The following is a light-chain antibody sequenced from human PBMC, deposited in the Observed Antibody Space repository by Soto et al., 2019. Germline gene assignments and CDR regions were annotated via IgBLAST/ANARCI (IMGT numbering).Light chain of an antibody. CDR1: QSVGRH. V-gene: IGKV3-11*01. CDR3: QQRNNWPPAT. Sequence: EIVLTQSPATLSLSPGERATLSCRASQSVGRHLAWYQQKPGQAPRLLIYDASNRATGVPARFSGSGSGTDFTRSISSLEPEDFAVYYCQQRNNWPPATFGGGTKVESK. J-gene: IGKJ4*01. CDR2: DAS.